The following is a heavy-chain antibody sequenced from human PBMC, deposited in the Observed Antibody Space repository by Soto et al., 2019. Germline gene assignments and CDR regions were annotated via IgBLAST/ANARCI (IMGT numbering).Heavy chain of an antibody. CDR3: ASRPLYCSSTSCYNNWFDP. V-gene: IGHV1-69*01. J-gene: IGHJ5*02. D-gene: IGHD2-2*02. CDR1: GGTFSSYA. CDR2: IIPIFGTA. Sequence: QVPLVQSGAEVKKPGSSVKVSCKASGGTFSSYAISWVRQAPGQGLEWMGGIIPIFGTANYAQKFQGRVTITADESTSTAYMELSSLRSEDTAVYYCASRPLYCSSTSCYNNWFDPWGQGTLVTVSS.